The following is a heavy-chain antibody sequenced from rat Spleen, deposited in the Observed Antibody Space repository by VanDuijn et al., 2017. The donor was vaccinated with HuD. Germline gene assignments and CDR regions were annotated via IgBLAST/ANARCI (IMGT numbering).Heavy chain of an antibody. CDR2: ISYRGST. V-gene: IGHV3-1*01. Sequence: EVQLQESGPGLVKPSQSLSLTCSVTGYSITSNYWGWIRKFPGNKVEWMGYISYRGSTSYNPSLKSRISITRDTSRNQFFLQVNSVIIDDTATYYCARSSYNNYYFHYWGQGTLVTVSS. J-gene: IGHJ3*01. CDR3: ARSSYNNYYFHY. D-gene: IGHD1-10*01. CDR1: GYSITSNY.